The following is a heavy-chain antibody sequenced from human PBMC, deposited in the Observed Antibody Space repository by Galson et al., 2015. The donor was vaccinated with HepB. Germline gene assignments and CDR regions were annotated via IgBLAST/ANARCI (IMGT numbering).Heavy chain of an antibody. CDR1: GFNFSSYA. CDR2: ISGSGDST. CDR3: AKEVQSGDLCFQH. D-gene: IGHD2-21*01. Sequence: SLRLSCAASGFNFSSYAMSWVRQAPGKGLEWVSAISGSGDSTYYADSVRGRFTISRDNSKNTLFLQMNSLRAEDTAVYYCAKEVQSGDLCFQHWGQGTLVTVSS. V-gene: IGHV3-23*01. J-gene: IGHJ1*01.